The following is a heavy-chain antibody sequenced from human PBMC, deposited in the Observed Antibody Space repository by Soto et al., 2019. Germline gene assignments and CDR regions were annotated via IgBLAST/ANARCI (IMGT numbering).Heavy chain of an antibody. V-gene: IGHV3-48*01. Sequence: GGSLRLSCAASGFTFSSYNMNWVRQAPGKGLEWVSYISSSSSPIYYADSVKGRFTISRDNVKNSLYLQMNSLRAEDTAVYYCARHPDYGDDRDAFDIWGQGTMVTVSS. CDR2: ISSSSSPI. D-gene: IGHD4-17*01. CDR3: ARHPDYGDDRDAFDI. CDR1: GFTFSSYN. J-gene: IGHJ3*02.